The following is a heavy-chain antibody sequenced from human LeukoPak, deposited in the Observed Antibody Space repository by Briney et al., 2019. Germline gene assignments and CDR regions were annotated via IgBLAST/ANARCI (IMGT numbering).Heavy chain of an antibody. Sequence: GGSLRLSCAASGFTFSDYSMNWVRQASGKGLEWVSYISFSVNTKYYGDSVKGRFTISRDNAKNSLYLHMDSLRAEDTAVYYCARGAYSSGWAYFDHWGQGTLVTVSS. CDR3: ARGAYSSGWAYFDH. CDR1: GFTFSDYS. J-gene: IGHJ4*02. CDR2: ISFSVNTK. V-gene: IGHV3-48*04. D-gene: IGHD6-19*01.